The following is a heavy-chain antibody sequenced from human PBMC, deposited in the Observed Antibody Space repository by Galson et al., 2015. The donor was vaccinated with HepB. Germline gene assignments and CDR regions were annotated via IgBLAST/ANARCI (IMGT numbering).Heavy chain of an antibody. CDR2: TYYRSKWYN. V-gene: IGHV6-1*01. J-gene: IGHJ6*02. D-gene: IGHD5-12*01. CDR3: ARYIVATLTYYYYGMDV. CDR1: GDSVSSNSAA. Sequence: CAISGDSVSSNSAAWNWIRQSPSRGLEWLGRTYYRSKWYNDYAVSVKSRITINPDTSKNQFSLQLNSVTPEDTAVYYCARYIVATLTYYYYGMDVWGQGTTVTVSS.